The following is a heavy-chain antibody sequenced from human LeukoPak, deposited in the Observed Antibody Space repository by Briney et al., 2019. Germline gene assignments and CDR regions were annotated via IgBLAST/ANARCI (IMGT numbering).Heavy chain of an antibody. CDR1: GYTFTDYY. CDR2: VDPEDGET. J-gene: IGHJ4*02. Sequence: ASVEVSCKXSGYTFTDYYMHWVQQAPGKGLEWMGLVDPEDGETIYAEKFQGRVTITADTSTDTAYMELSSLRSEDTAVYYCATIPTSCLNPCPDYWGQGTLVTVSS. D-gene: IGHD2-2*01. V-gene: IGHV1-69-2*01. CDR3: ATIPTSCLNPCPDY.